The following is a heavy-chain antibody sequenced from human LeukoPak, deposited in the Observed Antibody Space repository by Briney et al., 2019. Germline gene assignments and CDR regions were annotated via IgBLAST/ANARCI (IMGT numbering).Heavy chain of an antibody. CDR1: GGSISSHY. CDR3: ARSGEYNNFDY. CDR2: IYYRGST. J-gene: IGHJ4*02. V-gene: IGHV4-59*11. Sequence: PSETLSLTCTVSGGSISSHYWSWIRQPPGKGLEWIGYIYYRGSTNYNPSLKSRVTISVDTSKNQFSLRLSSVTAADTAVYYCARSGEYNNFDYWGQGTLVTVSS. D-gene: IGHD1-1*01.